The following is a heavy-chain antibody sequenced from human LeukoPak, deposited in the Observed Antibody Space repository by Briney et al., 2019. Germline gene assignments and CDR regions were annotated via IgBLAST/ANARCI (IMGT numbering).Heavy chain of an antibody. D-gene: IGHD1-14*01. Sequence: ASVKVSCKASGYTFTGYYMHWVRQAPGQGLEWMGRINPNSGGTNYAQKFQGRVTMTRDTSISTAYMELSRLRSEDTAVYYCAWYQIDDAFDIWGQGTMVTVSS. J-gene: IGHJ3*02. CDR2: INPNSGGT. V-gene: IGHV1-2*06. CDR1: GYTFTGYY. CDR3: AWYQIDDAFDI.